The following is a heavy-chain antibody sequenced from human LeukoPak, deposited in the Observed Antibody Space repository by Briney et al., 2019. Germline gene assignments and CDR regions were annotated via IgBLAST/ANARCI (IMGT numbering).Heavy chain of an antibody. D-gene: IGHD2-21*01. CDR2: IFTSGST. V-gene: IGHV4-4*09. Sequence: SETLSLTCTVSGGSISSYCWSWVRQPPGKGLEWIGYIFTSGSTDYNPSLKSRVTMSVDTSKNQLSMELRFLTAVDTAVYYCATSHDVKTAPYDLWGQGTLVTLSS. J-gene: IGHJ5*02. CDR3: ATSHDVKTAPYDL. CDR1: GGSISSYC.